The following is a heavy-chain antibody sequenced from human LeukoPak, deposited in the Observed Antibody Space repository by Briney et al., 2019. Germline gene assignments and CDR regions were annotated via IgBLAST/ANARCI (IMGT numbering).Heavy chain of an antibody. J-gene: IGHJ4*02. CDR2: ISWNSGSK. CDR1: GFTFDEHA. Sequence: GRSLRLSCAASGFTFDEHAMHWVRQAPGKGLEWVSGISWNSGSKGYAGSVKGRFTISRDNAKNSLYLQMNSLRSEDTALYYCAKDNIRIVVAGTIDYWGQGTLVTVSS. CDR3: AKDNIRIVVAGTIDY. V-gene: IGHV3-9*01. D-gene: IGHD6-19*01.